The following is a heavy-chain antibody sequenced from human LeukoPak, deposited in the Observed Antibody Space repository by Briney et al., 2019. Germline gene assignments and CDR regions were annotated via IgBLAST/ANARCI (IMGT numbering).Heavy chain of an antibody. J-gene: IGHJ4*02. V-gene: IGHV4-39*07. CDR3: TRESVFDDYGDLDY. D-gene: IGHD4-17*01. CDR2: IYYSGST. CDR1: GGSISSSSYY. Sequence: SETLSLTCTVSGGSISSSSYYWGWIRQPPGKGLEWIGSIYYSGSTYYNPSLKSRVTISVDTSKNQFSLKLSSVTAEDTAVYYCTRESVFDDYGDLDYWGQGTLVTVSS.